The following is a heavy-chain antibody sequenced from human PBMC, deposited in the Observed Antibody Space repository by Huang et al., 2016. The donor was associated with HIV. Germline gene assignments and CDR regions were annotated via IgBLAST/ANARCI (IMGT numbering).Heavy chain of an antibody. V-gene: IGHV4-34*02. J-gene: IGHJ3*01. CDR3: ARGRDTTEMDTVDDALDV. D-gene: IGHD1-1*01. CDR1: GGPFSTHY. Sequence: QVRLQQWGGGLVRPSETLSRTCAVYGGPFSTHYWSWIRQSPGNGLEWIAEIKYNGQANFHPSPRSRVSISVDTSKNQFSLNVTSVTAADTAIYYCARGRDTTEMDTVDDALDVWDQGTLVIVSS. CDR2: IKYNGQA.